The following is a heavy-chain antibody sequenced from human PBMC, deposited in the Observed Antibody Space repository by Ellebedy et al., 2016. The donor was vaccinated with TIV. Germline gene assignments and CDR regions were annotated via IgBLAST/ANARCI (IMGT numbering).Heavy chain of an antibody. J-gene: IGHJ4*02. CDR2: INPGGGSA. V-gene: IGHV1-46*04. CDR3: ARDLGFDN. Sequence: ASVKVSCKASGYTFTGYFIHWVRQAPGQGLEWMGIINPGGGSARYAQNLQGRVTMTRDRSTSTFYMELSSLRSEDTAVYYCARDLGFDNWGQGTLVIVSS. CDR1: GYTFTGYF.